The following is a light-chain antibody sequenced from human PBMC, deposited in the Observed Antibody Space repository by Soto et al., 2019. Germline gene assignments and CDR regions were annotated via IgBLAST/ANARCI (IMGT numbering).Light chain of an antibody. J-gene: IGKJ5*01. CDR3: QQYNNWPL. CDR2: GAS. Sequence: EIVMTQSPATLSVSPGERATLSCRASQSVSSNLAWYQQKPGQAPRLLSYGASTRAPGIPARFSGSGSGTQFPLTISRLQSEDFAVYYCQQYNNWPLFGQGTRLEIK. CDR1: QSVSSN. V-gene: IGKV3-15*01.